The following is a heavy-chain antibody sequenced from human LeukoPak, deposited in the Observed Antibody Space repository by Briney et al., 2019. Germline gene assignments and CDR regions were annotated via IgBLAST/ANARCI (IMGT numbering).Heavy chain of an antibody. V-gene: IGHV3-74*01. CDR1: GFTFSNYR. J-gene: IGHJ4*02. CDR2: ISGDGTTI. D-gene: IGHD6-6*01. CDR3: ARDTDGLGY. Sequence: GVSLRLSCAASGFTFSNYRMHWVRQAPGKGLVWVSRISGDGTTISYADSVKGRFTISRDNAKNTLYLQMNSLRAEDTAVYYCARDTDGLGYWGQGALVTVSS.